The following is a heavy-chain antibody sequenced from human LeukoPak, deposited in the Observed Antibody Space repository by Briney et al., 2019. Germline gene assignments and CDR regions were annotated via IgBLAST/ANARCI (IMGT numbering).Heavy chain of an antibody. V-gene: IGHV3-23*01. CDR2: IRGSSGST. D-gene: IGHD3-9*01. CDR3: AKDLYYDILTGYYDY. Sequence: GGSLRLSCAASGFTFSSYAVSWVRQAPGKGLEWVSTIRGSSGSTHYADSVKGRFTISRDNSKNTLYLQMNSLRAEDTAVYYCAKDLYYDILTGYYDYWGQGTLVTVSS. J-gene: IGHJ4*02. CDR1: GFTFSSYA.